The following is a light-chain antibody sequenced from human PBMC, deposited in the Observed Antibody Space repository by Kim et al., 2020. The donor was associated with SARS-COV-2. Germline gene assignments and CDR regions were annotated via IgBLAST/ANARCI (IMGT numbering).Light chain of an antibody. CDR2: KAS. V-gene: IGKV1-5*03. CDR3: QQYRT. CDR1: QSISYW. J-gene: IGKJ1*01. Sequence: STLSASVGDRVTITCRASQSISYWLAWYQQKPGKAPKLLIYKASTLESGVPSRFSGSGSGTEFTLTINSLQPDDFGTYYCQQYRTFGQGTKVDIK.